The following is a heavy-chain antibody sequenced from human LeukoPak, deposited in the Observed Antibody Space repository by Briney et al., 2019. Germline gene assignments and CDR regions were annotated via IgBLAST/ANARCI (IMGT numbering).Heavy chain of an antibody. Sequence: ESLKISCKGSGYSFNSYWIGWVRQMPGKGLEWMGIIYPGDSDTRYSPSFQGQVTISADKSISTAYLQWSSLKASDTAMYYCARLPGIVATIERYFDYWGQGTLVTVSS. CDR2: IYPGDSDT. D-gene: IGHD5-12*01. CDR1: GYSFNSYW. V-gene: IGHV5-51*01. J-gene: IGHJ4*02. CDR3: ARLPGIVATIERYFDY.